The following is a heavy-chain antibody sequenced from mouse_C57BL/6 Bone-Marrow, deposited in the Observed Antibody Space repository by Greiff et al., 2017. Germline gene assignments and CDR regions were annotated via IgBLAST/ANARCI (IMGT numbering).Heavy chain of an antibody. V-gene: IGHV14-4*01. CDR1: GFNIKDDY. CDR3: TMRKGFDY. J-gene: IGHJ2*01. Sequence: EVQGVESGAELVRPGASVKLSCTASGFNIKDDYMHWVKQRPEQGLEWIGWIDPENGDTEYASKFQGKATITADTSSNTAYLQLSSLSSEDTAVYYCTMRKGFDYWGQGTTLTVSS. CDR2: IDPENGDT.